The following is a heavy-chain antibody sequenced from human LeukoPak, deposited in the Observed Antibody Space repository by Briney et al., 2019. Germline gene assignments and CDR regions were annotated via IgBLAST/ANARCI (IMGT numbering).Heavy chain of an antibody. CDR2: ISGSGEST. V-gene: IGHV3-23*01. D-gene: IGHD3-22*01. J-gene: IGHJ4*02. CDR3: AKDLSYDTSGFDY. CDR1: GFTFSSHA. Sequence: GGSLRLSCAASGFTFSSHAMGWVRQAPGKGLEWVSAISGSGESTYYADSVKGRFTISRDNSKNTLYLQMNSLRAEDTAVYYCAKDLSYDTSGFDYWGQGTLVTVSS.